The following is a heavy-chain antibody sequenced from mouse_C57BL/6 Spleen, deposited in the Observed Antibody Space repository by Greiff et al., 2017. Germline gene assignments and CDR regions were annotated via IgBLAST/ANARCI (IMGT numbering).Heavy chain of an antibody. J-gene: IGHJ1*03. CDR2: IDPSDSYT. CDR1: GYTFTSYW. V-gene: IGHV1-50*01. Sequence: VQLQQSGAELVKPGASVKLSCKASGYTFTSYWMQWVKQRPGQGLEWIGEIDPSDSYTNYNQKFKGKATLTVDTSSSTAYMQLSSLTSEDSAVYYCARMYYGSSPYWYFDVWGTGTTVTVSS. CDR3: ARMYYGSSPYWYFDV. D-gene: IGHD1-1*01.